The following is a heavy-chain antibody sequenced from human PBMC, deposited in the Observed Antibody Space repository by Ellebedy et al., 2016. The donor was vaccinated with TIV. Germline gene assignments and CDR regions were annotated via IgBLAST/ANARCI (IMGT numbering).Heavy chain of an antibody. J-gene: IGHJ3*02. CDR2: INPNSGGT. D-gene: IGHD6-13*01. V-gene: IGHV1-2*04. CDR3: ARSSSSVNDAFDI. CDR1: GYTFTSYA. Sequence: ASVKVSCKASGYTFTSYAMHWVRQAPGQGLEWMGWINPNSGGTNYTQKFQGWVTMTRDTSISTAYMELSRLRSDDTAVYYCARSSSSVNDAFDIWGQGTMVTVSS.